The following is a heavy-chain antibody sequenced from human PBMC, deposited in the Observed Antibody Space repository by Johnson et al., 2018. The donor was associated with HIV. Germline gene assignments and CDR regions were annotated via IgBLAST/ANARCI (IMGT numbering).Heavy chain of an antibody. J-gene: IGHJ3*02. CDR2: INWNGGST. Sequence: VHLVESGGGVVRPGGSLRLSCAASGLTFDDYGMSWVRQAPGKGLEWVSGINWNGGSTGYAESVKGRFTISRDNAKNSLYLQMNSLRAEDTALYYCARAGLGYCSSTSCRGDAFDIWGQGTMVTVSS. D-gene: IGHD2-2*01. CDR1: GLTFDDYG. CDR3: ARAGLGYCSSTSCRGDAFDI. V-gene: IGHV3-20*04.